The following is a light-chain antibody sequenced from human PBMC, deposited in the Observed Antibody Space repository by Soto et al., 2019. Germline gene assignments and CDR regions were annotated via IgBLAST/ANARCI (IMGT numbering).Light chain of an antibody. Sequence: DIQMTQSPSSLSASVEDRVIITCRSSQSISNDLNWYQQKPGKAPKLLIFAASSLQSGVPSRFSGSRSGPDFTLTISSLQPEDFATYYCQQRYSSPPTFGQGTKVDIK. J-gene: IGKJ1*01. CDR1: QSISND. V-gene: IGKV1-39*01. CDR2: AAS. CDR3: QQRYSSPPT.